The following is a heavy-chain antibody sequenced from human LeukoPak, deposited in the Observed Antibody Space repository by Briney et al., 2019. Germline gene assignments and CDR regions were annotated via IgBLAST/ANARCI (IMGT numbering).Heavy chain of an antibody. CDR2: IYYSGST. Sequence: PSETLSLTCTVSGGSLSSGSYFWGWIRQPPGKGLEWIGYIYYSGSTNYNPSLKSRVTILVDTSKNQFSLKLSSVTAADTAVYFCARDWGVGGRPGYMDVWGKGTTVTVSS. D-gene: IGHD6-6*01. V-gene: IGHV4-61*01. CDR3: ARDWGVGGRPGYMDV. J-gene: IGHJ6*03. CDR1: GGSLSSGSYF.